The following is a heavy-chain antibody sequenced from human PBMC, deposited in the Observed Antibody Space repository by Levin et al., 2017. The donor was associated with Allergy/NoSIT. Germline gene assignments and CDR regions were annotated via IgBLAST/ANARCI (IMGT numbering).Heavy chain of an antibody. CDR2: INHYANT. CDR1: GGSLRGFY. J-gene: IGHJ4*02. Sequence: KASETLSLTCAVYGGSLRGFYWSWIRQTPEKGLEWIGEINHYANTNYNPSFRSRVTISLDTSNNQFSLKMISVTAADTAVYYCARNGSTTGAFDHWGQGALVTVSS. CDR3: ARNGSTTGAFDH. D-gene: IGHD1-14*01. V-gene: IGHV4-34*01.